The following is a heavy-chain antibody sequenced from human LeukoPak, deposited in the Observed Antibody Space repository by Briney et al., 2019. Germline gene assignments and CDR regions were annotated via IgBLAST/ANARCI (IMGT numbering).Heavy chain of an antibody. CDR1: GYSISSSNW. V-gene: IGHV4-28*05. J-gene: IGHJ3*01. CDR2: IYYSGSI. Sequence: PSETLSLTCAVSGYSISSSNWWGWIRQPPGKGLEWIGYIYYSGSIYYNPSLKSRVTMSVDTSKNQFSLKLSSVTAVDTAVYYCARGIAKTTLNAFDLWGQGTMVTVSS. CDR3: ARGIAKTTLNAFDL. D-gene: IGHD4-11*01.